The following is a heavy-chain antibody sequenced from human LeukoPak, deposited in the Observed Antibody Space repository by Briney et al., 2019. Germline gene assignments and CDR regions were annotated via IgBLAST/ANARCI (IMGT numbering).Heavy chain of an antibody. CDR1: VFTFWRCY. CDR2: ISGSGSST. J-gene: IGHJ4*02. CDR3: VKVSVILDLRNPDY. V-gene: IGHV3-23*01. Sequence: GGSLSLSCTVSVFTFWRCYTLWVRQAPGKGLEWVSAISGSGSSTYYADSVKGRFSISRDNSKNTLYLQMNSLRAEDTAVYYWVKVSVILDLRNPDYWGEGTLVTVSS. D-gene: IGHD2-21*01.